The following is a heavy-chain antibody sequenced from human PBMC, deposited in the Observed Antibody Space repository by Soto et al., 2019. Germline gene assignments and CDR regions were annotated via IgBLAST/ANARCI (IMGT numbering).Heavy chain of an antibody. J-gene: IGHJ6*02. V-gene: IGHV1-69*01. CDR2: IIPIFGTA. Sequence: QVQLVQSGAEVKKPGSSVKVSCKASGGTFSSYAISWVRQAPGQGLEWMGGIIPIFGTANYAQKFQGRVTITADESTSTAFMDLSSLRSEDTAVYYCAREYDYDSAAPYYYYGMDVWGQGTTVTVSS. CDR1: GGTFSSYA. D-gene: IGHD3-16*01. CDR3: AREYDYDSAAPYYYYGMDV.